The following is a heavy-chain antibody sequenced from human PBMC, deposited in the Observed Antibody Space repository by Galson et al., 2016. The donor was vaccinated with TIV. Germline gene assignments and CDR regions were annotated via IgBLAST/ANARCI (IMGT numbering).Heavy chain of an antibody. D-gene: IGHD3-22*01. J-gene: IGHJ3*02. CDR3: AKSLPRVLVVTGDAFDI. CDR1: SGSISSDSYY. CDR2: IYYSGTT. V-gene: IGHV4-39*01. Sequence: SETLSLTCTVSSGSISSDSYYWGWVRQPPGKGLEWLGNIYYSGTTYYNPSLQSRVTISVDTSKKQFSLRLTSVTAADAAVYYCAKSLPRVLVVTGDAFDIWGQGTMVTVSS.